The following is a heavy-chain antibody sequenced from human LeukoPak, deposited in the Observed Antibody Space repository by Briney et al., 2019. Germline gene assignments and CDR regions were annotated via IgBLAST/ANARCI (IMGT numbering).Heavy chain of an antibody. Sequence: GGSLRLSCAASGFTFSSYSMNWVRQAPGKGLEWVSYISSSSSTIYYADSVKGRFTISRDNAKNSLYLQMNSLRAEDTAVYYCAKDLLRYFDWLLYRVPDYWGQGTLVTVSS. J-gene: IGHJ4*02. D-gene: IGHD3-9*01. CDR3: AKDLLRYFDWLLYRVPDY. V-gene: IGHV3-48*01. CDR2: ISSSSSTI. CDR1: GFTFSSYS.